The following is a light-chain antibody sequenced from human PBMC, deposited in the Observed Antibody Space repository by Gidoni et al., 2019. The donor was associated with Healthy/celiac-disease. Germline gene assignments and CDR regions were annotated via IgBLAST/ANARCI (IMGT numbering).Light chain of an antibody. CDR1: SSDFGSYTL. V-gene: IGLV2-23*01. J-gene: IGLJ2*01. CDR3: CSYAGSSTL. CDR2: EGS. Sequence: QSALTQPASVSGSPGPSITISCTGTSSDFGSYTLVSCYQQHPGKAHKLMIYEGSKRPSGVSNRFAGSKSGNTASLTISGLQAEDEADYYCCSYAGSSTLFGGGTKLTVL.